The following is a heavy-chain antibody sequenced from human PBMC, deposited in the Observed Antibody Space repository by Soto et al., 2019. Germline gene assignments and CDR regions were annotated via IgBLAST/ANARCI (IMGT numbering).Heavy chain of an antibody. J-gene: IGHJ4*02. D-gene: IGHD1-1*01. Sequence: QVQLQESGPGLVKPSQTLSLTCTVAGGSISSGDYYWSWIRQPPGKGLEWIGYIYYSGSTYYNPTLKSRVTITVDTSKNQFSLKLSSVTAADTAVYYCAREETGTDMVSDWGQGTMVTVSS. V-gene: IGHV4-30-4*01. CDR3: AREETGTDMVSD. CDR2: IYYSGST. CDR1: GGSISSGDYY.